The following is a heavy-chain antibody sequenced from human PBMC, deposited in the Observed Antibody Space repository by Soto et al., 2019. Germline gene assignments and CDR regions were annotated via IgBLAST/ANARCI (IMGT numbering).Heavy chain of an antibody. CDR3: ARDEVLLWCGEFPNLGY. J-gene: IGHJ4*02. CDR2: INPSGGST. CDR1: GYTFTSYY. Sequence: QVQLVQSGAEVKKPGASVKVSCKASGYTFTSYYMHWVRQAPGQWLEWMGIINPSGGSTSYAQKFQGRVTMTRDTSTSTVYMELSSLRSEDTAVYYCARDEVLLWCGEFPNLGYWGQGTLVTVSS. D-gene: IGHD3-10*01. V-gene: IGHV1-46*01.